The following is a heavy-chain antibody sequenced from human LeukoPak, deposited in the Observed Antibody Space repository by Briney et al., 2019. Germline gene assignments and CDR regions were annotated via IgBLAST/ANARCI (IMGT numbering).Heavy chain of an antibody. CDR1: GFTFSSYG. Sequence: GGSLRLSCAASGFTFSSYGMHWVRQAPGKGLEWVAVIWYDGSNKYYADSVKGRFTISRGISKNTIYLQMNSLRAEDTAVYHCAREAKLAGGYSGFDLDWFDPWGQGTLVTVSS. D-gene: IGHD5-12*01. J-gene: IGHJ5*02. CDR2: IWYDGSNK. V-gene: IGHV3-33*01. CDR3: AREAKLAGGYSGFDLDWFDP.